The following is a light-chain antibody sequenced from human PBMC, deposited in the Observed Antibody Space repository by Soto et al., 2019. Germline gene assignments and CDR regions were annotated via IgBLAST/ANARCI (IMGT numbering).Light chain of an antibody. CDR2: DAS. V-gene: IGKV3-11*01. J-gene: IGKJ4*01. CDR3: QQRSNWLT. Sequence: EIVLTQSPATLSFSPGERATLSCRASQSISSALAWYQQRPGQPPRLLIYDASDRADGIPARFSGTRSGTDFTLTISILEPEDFAVYYCQQRSNWLTFGGGTRVDIK. CDR1: QSISSA.